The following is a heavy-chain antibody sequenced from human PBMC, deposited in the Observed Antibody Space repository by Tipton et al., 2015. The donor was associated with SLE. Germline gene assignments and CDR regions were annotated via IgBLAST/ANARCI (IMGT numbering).Heavy chain of an antibody. J-gene: IGHJ6*03. CDR3: ARAAGYMDV. V-gene: IGHV3-48*03. CDR1: GFTFSSYE. Sequence: VQSGGSLRLSCAASGFTFSSYEMNWVRQAPGKGLEWVSYISSSGSTIYYADSVKGRFTISRDNAKNSLYLQMNSLRAEDTAVYYCARAAGYMDVWGKGTTVTVSS. CDR2: ISSSGSTI.